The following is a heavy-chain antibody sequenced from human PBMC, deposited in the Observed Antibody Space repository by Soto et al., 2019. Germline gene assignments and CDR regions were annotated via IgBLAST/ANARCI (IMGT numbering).Heavy chain of an antibody. CDR1: GFTFSNYA. J-gene: IGHJ6*03. CDR2: ISGPGGAT. D-gene: IGHD2-15*01. CDR3: AKGAMVVAATPYYYYMDV. Sequence: PGGSLRLSCAASGFTFSNYAMSWVRQAPGKGLEWVSIISGPGGATSSADSVKGRFTISRDNSKNTLYLQMNSLRAEDTAVYYYAKGAMVVAATPYYYYMDVWGKGTTVTVSS. V-gene: IGHV3-23*01.